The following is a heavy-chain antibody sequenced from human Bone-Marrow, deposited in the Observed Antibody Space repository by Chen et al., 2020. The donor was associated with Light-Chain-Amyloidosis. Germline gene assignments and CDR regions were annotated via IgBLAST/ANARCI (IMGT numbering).Heavy chain of an antibody. CDR1: GFTFTTYW. CDR2: IKQDGSEQ. CDR3: ARVMTGTEKDY. V-gene: IGHV3-7*03. Sequence: EAQLVESGGGLVQPGGSLRLSCEASGFTFTTYWINWVRQAPGKGLEWVTNIKQDGSEQYYVDSVKGRFTISRDNAKNSVYLQMNNLRAEDTAVYYCARVMTGTEKDYWGQGTPVTVSS. D-gene: IGHD3-9*01. J-gene: IGHJ4*02.